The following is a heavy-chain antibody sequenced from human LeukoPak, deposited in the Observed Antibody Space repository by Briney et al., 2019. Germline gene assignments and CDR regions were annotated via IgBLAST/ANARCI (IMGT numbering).Heavy chain of an antibody. Sequence: KTGGSLRLSCAASGFTFSDYYMSWIRQAPGKGLEWVSYISSSGSTIYYADSVKGRFTISRDNAKNSLYLQMNSLRAEDTAVYYCANSHDQYDFWSGFDYWGQGTLVTVSS. D-gene: IGHD3-3*01. CDR3: ANSHDQYDFWSGFDY. CDR1: GFTFSDYY. V-gene: IGHV3-11*01. CDR2: ISSSGSTI. J-gene: IGHJ4*02.